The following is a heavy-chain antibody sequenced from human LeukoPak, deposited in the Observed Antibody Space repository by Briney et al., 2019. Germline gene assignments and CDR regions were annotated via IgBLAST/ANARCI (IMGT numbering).Heavy chain of an antibody. CDR3: ARDVPLYYGDLDY. Sequence: GGSLRLSCAASGFTFSSYWMSWVRQAPGKGLEWVANIKQDGGEKYYVDSVKGRFTISRDNAKNSLYLQMNSLRAEDTATYYCARDVPLYYGDLDYWGRGTLVIVSS. CDR1: GFTFSSYW. J-gene: IGHJ4*02. V-gene: IGHV3-7*01. D-gene: IGHD4-17*01. CDR2: IKQDGGEK.